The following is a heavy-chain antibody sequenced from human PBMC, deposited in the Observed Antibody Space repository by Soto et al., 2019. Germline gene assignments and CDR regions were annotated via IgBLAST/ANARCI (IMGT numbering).Heavy chain of an antibody. J-gene: IGHJ5*02. Sequence: QVQLQQWGAGLLKPSETLSLTCAVYGGSFSGYYWSWIRQPPGKGLEWIGEINHSGSTNYNPSLKSRVTISVDTSKHQFSLKRSSVTAADTAVYYCAVSSSPKQYNWSDPWGQGTLVTVSS. V-gene: IGHV4-34*01. CDR1: GGSFSGYY. D-gene: IGHD6-6*01. CDR3: AVSSSPKQYNWSDP. CDR2: INHSGST.